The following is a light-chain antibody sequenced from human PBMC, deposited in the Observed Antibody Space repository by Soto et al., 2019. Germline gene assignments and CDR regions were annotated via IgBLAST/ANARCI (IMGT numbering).Light chain of an antibody. CDR2: GAS. CDR3: QQYNNWPLFT. Sequence: EIVMTQSPATLSVSPGERATLSCRASQSVSSNLAWYQQKPGQAPRLLIYGASIRATGIPARFGGSGSGTEFTLTISSLQSEDFAVYYCQQYNNWPLFTFGPGTKVDIK. CDR1: QSVSSN. J-gene: IGKJ3*01. V-gene: IGKV3D-15*01.